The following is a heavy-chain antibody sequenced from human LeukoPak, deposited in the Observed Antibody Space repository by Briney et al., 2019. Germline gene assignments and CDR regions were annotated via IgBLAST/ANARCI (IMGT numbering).Heavy chain of an antibody. CDR2: IDTRGKGSAT. V-gene: IGHV3-73*01. CDR1: GFILSECA. Sequence: GGSLRLSCEGSGFILSECAIHWVRQASGKGLEWVGRIDTRGKGSATAYAASVRGRFTLSRDDSKSTAYLQMSSLKTEDTAAYFCTRDGGSWSHLDYWGQGVLVTVSS. J-gene: IGHJ4*02. D-gene: IGHD1-26*01. CDR3: TRDGGSWSHLDY.